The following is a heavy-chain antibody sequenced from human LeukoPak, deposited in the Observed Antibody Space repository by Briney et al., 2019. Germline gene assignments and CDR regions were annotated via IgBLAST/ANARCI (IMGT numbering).Heavy chain of an antibody. CDR1: GGSFSGYY. D-gene: IGHD1-1*01. CDR3: ARGIRTTVADYYYYGMDV. J-gene: IGHJ6*02. V-gene: IGHV4-34*01. Sequence: PSETLSLTCAVYGGSFSGYYWSWIRQPPGKGLEWIGEINHSGSTNYNPSLKSRVTISVDTSKNQFSLKLSSVTAADTAVYYCARGIRTTVADYYYYGMDVWGQGTTVTVS. CDR2: INHSGST.